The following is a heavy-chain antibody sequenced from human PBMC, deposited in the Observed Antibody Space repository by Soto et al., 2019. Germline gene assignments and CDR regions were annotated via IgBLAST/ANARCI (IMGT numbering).Heavy chain of an antibody. D-gene: IGHD2-21*01. CDR2: IYPGDSDT. Sequence: PGESLKISCKGSGYSFTSYWIGWVRQMPGKGLEWMGIIYPGDSDTGYSPSFQGQVTISADKSISTAYLQWSSLKASDTAMYYCARHAYCGGDCYSYYMDVWGKGTTVTVSS. J-gene: IGHJ6*03. CDR1: GYSFTSYW. V-gene: IGHV5-51*01. CDR3: ARHAYCGGDCYSYYMDV.